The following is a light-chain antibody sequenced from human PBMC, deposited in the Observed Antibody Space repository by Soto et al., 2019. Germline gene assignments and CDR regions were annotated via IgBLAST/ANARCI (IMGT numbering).Light chain of an antibody. V-gene: IGLV2-23*01. Sequence: QSALTQPASVSGSPGQSIAISCTGTSSDVGSYNLVSWYQQYPDKAPKLMIYEDNKRPSGVSNRFSGSKSGNTASLTISGLQAEDEADYDCCSYAGSSTYAFGTGTKLTVL. J-gene: IGLJ1*01. CDR1: SSDVGSYNL. CDR2: EDN. CDR3: CSYAGSSTYA.